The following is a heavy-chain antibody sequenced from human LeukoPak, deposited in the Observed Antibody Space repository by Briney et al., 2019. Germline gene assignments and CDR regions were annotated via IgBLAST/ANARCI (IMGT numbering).Heavy chain of an antibody. Sequence: SETLSLTCTVSGGSISGGDYYWSWIRQPPGKGLEWIGYIYYSGSTYYNPSLKSRVTISVDTSKNQFSLKLSSVTAADTAVYYCASIARPPRVYSSGWSYYFDYWGQGTLVTVSS. V-gene: IGHV4-30-4*01. CDR2: IYYSGST. J-gene: IGHJ4*02. CDR1: GGSISGGDYY. D-gene: IGHD6-19*01. CDR3: ASIARPPRVYSSGWSYYFDY.